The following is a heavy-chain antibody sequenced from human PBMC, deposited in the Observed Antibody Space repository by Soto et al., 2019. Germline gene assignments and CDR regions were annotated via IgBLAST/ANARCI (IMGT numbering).Heavy chain of an antibody. CDR2: IYSAGST. CDR3: ATEEGYCSSTSCYFPYY. Sequence: GGSLRLSCEASGITVSTNYMSWVRQAPGKGLEWVSVIYSAGSTYYADSVRARFTISRDNSKNTIYLQMNSLRAEDTAVYYCATEEGYCSSTSCYFPYYWGQGTLVTVSS. CDR1: GITVSTNY. J-gene: IGHJ4*02. D-gene: IGHD2-2*01. V-gene: IGHV3-66*01.